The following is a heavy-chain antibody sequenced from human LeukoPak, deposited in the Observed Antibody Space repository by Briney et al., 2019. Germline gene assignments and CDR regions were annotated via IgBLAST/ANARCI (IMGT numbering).Heavy chain of an antibody. Sequence: PSQTLSLTCTVSGGSISSGSYYWSWIRQPAGTGLEWTGRIYTSGSTNYNPSLKSRVTISVDTSKNQFSLKLSSVTAADTAVYYCARDATTVTTGWFDPWGQGTLVTVSS. D-gene: IGHD4-11*01. CDR2: IYTSGST. V-gene: IGHV4-61*02. CDR1: GGSISSGSYY. J-gene: IGHJ5*02. CDR3: ARDATTVTTGWFDP.